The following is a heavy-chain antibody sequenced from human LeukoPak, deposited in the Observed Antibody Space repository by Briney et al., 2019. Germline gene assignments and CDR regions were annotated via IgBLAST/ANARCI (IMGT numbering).Heavy chain of an antibody. CDR1: GFTFSSYE. J-gene: IGHJ5*02. CDR3: AKVEEGWFDP. Sequence: PGGSLRLSCAASGFTFSSYEMNWVRQAPGKGLEWVSYISSSGSTIYYPDSVKGRFTISRDNSKNTLYLQMNSLSTDDTAVYYCAKVEEGWFDPWGQGTLVTVSS. CDR2: ISSSGSTI. V-gene: IGHV3-48*03.